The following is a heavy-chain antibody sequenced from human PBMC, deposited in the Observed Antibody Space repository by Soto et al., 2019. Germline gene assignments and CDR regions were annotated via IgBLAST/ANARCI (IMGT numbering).Heavy chain of an antibody. D-gene: IGHD6-13*01. CDR3: ARGDTAAAGKGPCDY. Sequence: ASVKVSCKASGYTFTSYYMHWVRQAPGQGLEWMGIINPSGGSTSYAQKFQGRVTMTRDTSTSTVYMELSSLRSEDTAVYYCARGDTAAAGKGPCDYWGQGTLVTVSS. CDR1: GYTFTSYY. CDR2: INPSGGST. J-gene: IGHJ4*02. V-gene: IGHV1-46*01.